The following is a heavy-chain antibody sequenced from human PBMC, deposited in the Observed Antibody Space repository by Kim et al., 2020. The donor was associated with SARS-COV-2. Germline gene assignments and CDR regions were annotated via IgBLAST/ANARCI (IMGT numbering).Heavy chain of an antibody. CDR3: ARVPSGYDNYYYYGMDV. D-gene: IGHD3-3*01. V-gene: IGHV1-69*13. Sequence: SVKVSCKASGGTFSSYAISWVRQAPGQGLEWMGGIIPIFGTANYAQKFQGRVTITADESTSTAYMELSSLRSEDTAVYYCARVPSGYDNYYYYGMDVWGQGTTVTVSS. J-gene: IGHJ6*02. CDR2: IIPIFGTA. CDR1: GGTFSSYA.